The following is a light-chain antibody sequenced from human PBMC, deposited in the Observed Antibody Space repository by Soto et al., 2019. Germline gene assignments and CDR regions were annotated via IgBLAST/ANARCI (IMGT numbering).Light chain of an antibody. Sequence: MVMTQSPATLSVSPGEKATLSCRASQSVSTKLAWYQQKPGQAPRLLIYGASTRATGIPARFSGSGSGTEFTLTISSLQFEDFAVYYCQQYNNWPYTFGPGTRVDIK. J-gene: IGKJ3*01. CDR3: QQYNNWPYT. CDR2: GAS. CDR1: QSVSTK. V-gene: IGKV3D-15*01.